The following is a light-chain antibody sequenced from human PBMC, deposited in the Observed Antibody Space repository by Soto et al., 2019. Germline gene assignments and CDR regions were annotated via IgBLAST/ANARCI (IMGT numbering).Light chain of an antibody. CDR2: GES. Sequence: EIVMTQSPATLSVSTGERATLYCRASQSFSSNLAWYQQKPGQAPRLLIYGESDRATGIPARFSGSESGTEYTLNISRLQSEDFAVYYCHQYNNWPPWTFGQGTKVEIK. J-gene: IGKJ1*01. V-gene: IGKV3-15*01. CDR1: QSFSSN. CDR3: HQYNNWPPWT.